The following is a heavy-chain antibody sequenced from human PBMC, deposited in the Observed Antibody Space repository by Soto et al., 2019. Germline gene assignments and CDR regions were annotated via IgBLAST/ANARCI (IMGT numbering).Heavy chain of an antibody. D-gene: IGHD2-21*02. CDR2: INAGNGNT. Sequence: QVQLVQSGAEEKKPGASVKVSCKASGYTFTSYAMHWVRQAPGQRLEWMGWINAGNGNTKYSQKFQGRVTITRDTSASTAYMELSSLRSEDTAVYECARSIVVVTALDYWGQGTLVTVSS. J-gene: IGHJ4*02. CDR3: ARSIVVVTALDY. CDR1: GYTFTSYA. V-gene: IGHV1-3*05.